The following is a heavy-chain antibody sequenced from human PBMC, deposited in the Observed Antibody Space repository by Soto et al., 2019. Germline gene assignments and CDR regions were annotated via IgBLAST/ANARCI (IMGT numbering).Heavy chain of an antibody. CDR3: AKDPDMLVVVPPTRWFDP. V-gene: IGHV3-23*01. CDR2: ISGSGGST. D-gene: IGHD2-15*01. J-gene: IGHJ5*02. CDR1: GFTFSSYA. Sequence: EVQLLESGGGLVQPGGSLRLSCAASGFTFSSYAMSWIRQAPGKGLEWVSAISGSGGSTYYADSVKGRFSISRDNSKNTLYLQMNSLRAEDTALYYCAKDPDMLVVVPPTRWFDPWGQGTLVTVSS.